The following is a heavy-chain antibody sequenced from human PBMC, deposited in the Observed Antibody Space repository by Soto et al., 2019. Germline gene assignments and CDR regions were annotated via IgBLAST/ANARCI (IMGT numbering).Heavy chain of an antibody. J-gene: IGHJ5*02. CDR3: ARRGGGFDNWFDP. CDR2: YTRIT. V-gene: IGHV4-59*08. CDR1: GDSISSFY. Sequence: QVQLQASGPGLVKPSETLSLTCTVSGDSISSFYWSWIRQPPGKGLEWIGYTRITNYNPSLKSRVTISVDTSLNQVSLRLTSVTAADTAVYYCARRGGGFDNWFDPWGQGTLVTVSS.